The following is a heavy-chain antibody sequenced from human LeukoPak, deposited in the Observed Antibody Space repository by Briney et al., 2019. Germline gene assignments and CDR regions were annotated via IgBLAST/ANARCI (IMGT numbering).Heavy chain of an antibody. J-gene: IGHJ4*02. CDR3: ARSLGRSWTTPYYFDY. V-gene: IGHV3-9*01. Sequence: GGSLRLSCAASRFTFSNYAMSWVRQAPGKGLEWVSGISWNSGSIGYADSVKGRFTISRDNAKNSLYLQMNSLRAEDTALYYCARSLGRSWTTPYYFDYWGQGTLVTVSS. D-gene: IGHD4-17*01. CDR1: RFTFSNYA. CDR2: ISWNSGSI.